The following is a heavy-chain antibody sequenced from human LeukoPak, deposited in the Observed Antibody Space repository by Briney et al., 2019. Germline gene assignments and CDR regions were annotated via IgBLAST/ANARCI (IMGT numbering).Heavy chain of an antibody. CDR1: GFTFSDFY. J-gene: IGHJ4*02. CDR3: LRDVIR. CDR2: ISGTSRYT. Sequence: GGSLRFSWAASGFTFSDFYMNWVGQAPGKGLEWISYISGTSRYTNYADSVKGRFTISRDNAKNSVYLQMNSLRVEDTAVYYCLRDVIRGGQGTLVTVSS. V-gene: IGHV3-11*05.